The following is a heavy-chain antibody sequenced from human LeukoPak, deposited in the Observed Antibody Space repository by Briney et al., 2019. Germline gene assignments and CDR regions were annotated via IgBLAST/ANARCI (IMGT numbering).Heavy chain of an antibody. D-gene: IGHD5-18*01. J-gene: IGHJ4*02. Sequence: ASVKVSCKASGYTFTSYGISWVRQAPGQGLEWMGWISAYNGNTNHAQKLQGRVTMTTDTSTSTAYMELRRLRSDDTAVYYCERIGIQLWLHGYWGQGTLVTVSS. CDR3: ERIGIQLWLHGY. V-gene: IGHV1-18*01. CDR2: ISAYNGNT. CDR1: GYTFTSYG.